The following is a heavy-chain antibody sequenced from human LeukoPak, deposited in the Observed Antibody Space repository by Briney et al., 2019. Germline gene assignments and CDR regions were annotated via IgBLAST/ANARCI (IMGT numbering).Heavy chain of an antibody. Sequence: GGSLRLSCAVSGITLSNYGMSWVRQAPGKGLEWVSAISGSGGSAYYADSVKGRFTISRDNSKNTLYLQMNSLRAEDTAVYYCAKLSHSGWYPNPFDYWGQGTLVTVSS. J-gene: IGHJ4*02. D-gene: IGHD6-19*01. V-gene: IGHV3-23*01. CDR3: AKLSHSGWYPNPFDY. CDR1: GITLSNYG. CDR2: ISGSGGSA.